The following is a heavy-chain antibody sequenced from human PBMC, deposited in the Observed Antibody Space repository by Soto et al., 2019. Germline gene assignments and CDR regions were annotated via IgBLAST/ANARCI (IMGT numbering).Heavy chain of an antibody. D-gene: IGHD1-26*01. CDR3: ARDFKAGANLFDY. Sequence: QVQLVESGGGVVQPGRSLRLSCAASGFTFSSYGMHWVRQAPGKGLEWVAVIWYDGSNKYYADSVKGRFTISRDNSKNTLYLQMNRLRAEDTAVYYCARDFKAGANLFDYWGQGTLVTVSS. CDR1: GFTFSSYG. V-gene: IGHV3-33*01. CDR2: IWYDGSNK. J-gene: IGHJ4*02.